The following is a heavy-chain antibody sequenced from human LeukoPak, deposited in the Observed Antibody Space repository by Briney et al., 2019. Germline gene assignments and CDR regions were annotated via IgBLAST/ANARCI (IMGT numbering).Heavy chain of an antibody. V-gene: IGHV1-46*01. CDR3: AREAVPAALRYSLILYPYYMDV. J-gene: IGHJ6*03. CDR2: INPSGGST. Sequence: ASVKVSCKASGYTFTSYYMHWVRQAPGQGLEWMGIINPSGGSTSYAQKFQGRVTMTRDTSTSTVYMELSSLRSEDTAVYYCAREAVPAALRYSLILYPYYMDVWGKGTTVTVFS. CDR1: GYTFTSYY. D-gene: IGHD2-2*01.